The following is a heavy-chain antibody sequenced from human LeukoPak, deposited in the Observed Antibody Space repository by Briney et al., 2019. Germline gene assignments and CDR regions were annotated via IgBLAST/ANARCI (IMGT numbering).Heavy chain of an antibody. V-gene: IGHV3-9*01. CDR2: ISWNSGSI. CDR1: GFTFDDYA. D-gene: IGHD3-22*01. CDR3: VKADTYYYDSSGYSFDY. Sequence: GGSLRLSCAASGFTFDDYAMHWVRQAPGKGLEWVSGISWNSGSIGYADSVKGRFTISRDNAKNSLYLQMNSLRAEDTALYYCVKADTYYYDSSGYSFDYWGQGTLVTVSS. J-gene: IGHJ4*02.